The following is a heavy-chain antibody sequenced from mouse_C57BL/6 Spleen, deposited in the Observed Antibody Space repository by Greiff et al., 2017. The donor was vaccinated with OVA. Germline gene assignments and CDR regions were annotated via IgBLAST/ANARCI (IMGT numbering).Heavy chain of an antibody. Sequence: QVTLKESGPGILQSSQTLSLTCSFSGFSLSTSGMGVSWIRQPSGKGLEWLAHIYWDDDKRYNPSLKSRLTISKDTSRNQVFLKITSVDTADTATYYCARPHYYGSSYWFAYWGQGTLVTVSA. V-gene: IGHV8-12*01. CDR3: ARPHYYGSSYWFAY. CDR1: GFSLSTSGMG. CDR2: IYWDDDK. J-gene: IGHJ3*01. D-gene: IGHD1-1*01.